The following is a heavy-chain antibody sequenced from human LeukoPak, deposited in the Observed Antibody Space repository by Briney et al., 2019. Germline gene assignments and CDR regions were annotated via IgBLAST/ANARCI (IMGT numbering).Heavy chain of an antibody. CDR3: ASAPYYGSGFDY. D-gene: IGHD3-10*01. J-gene: IGHJ4*02. CDR1: GHSITSGYY. V-gene: IGHV4-38-2*02. Sequence: SETLSLTCTVSGHSITSGYYWGWIRQPPGKGLEWIGKFYHSGTTYYNPSLKSGVTISVDTSKSQLSLKLNSVTAADTAVYYCASAPYYGSGFDYWGQGTLVTVSS. CDR2: FYHSGTT.